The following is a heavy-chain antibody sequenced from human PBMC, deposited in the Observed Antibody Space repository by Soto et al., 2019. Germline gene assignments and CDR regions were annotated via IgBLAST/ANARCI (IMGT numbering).Heavy chain of an antibody. J-gene: IGHJ4*02. CDR2: IDPSDSYT. V-gene: IGHV5-10-1*01. CDR1: GYSFTTYW. CDR3: ARAPPSGDSTSSGPDY. Sequence: GESLKISCKGSGYSFTTYWISWVRQMPGKGLEWMGRIDPSDSYTNYSPSLQGHVTISADKSISTAYLQWSSLKASDTAMYYCARAPPSGDSTSSGPDYWGQGTLVTVSS. D-gene: IGHD6-6*01.